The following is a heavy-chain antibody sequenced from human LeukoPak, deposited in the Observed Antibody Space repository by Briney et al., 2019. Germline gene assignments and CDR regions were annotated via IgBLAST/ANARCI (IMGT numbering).Heavy chain of an antibody. Sequence: SMKVSCKASGYIFTSYDINWVRQATGQGLEWMGGIIPIFGTANYAQKFQGRVTITADESTSTAYMELSSLRSEDTAVYYCASTGYGDYLVDYYYMDVWGKGTTVTISS. V-gene: IGHV1-69*13. J-gene: IGHJ6*03. CDR3: ASTGYGDYLVDYYYMDV. D-gene: IGHD4-17*01. CDR2: IIPIFGTA. CDR1: GYIFTSYD.